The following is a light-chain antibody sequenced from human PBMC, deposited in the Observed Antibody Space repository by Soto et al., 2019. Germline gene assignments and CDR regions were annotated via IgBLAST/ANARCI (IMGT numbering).Light chain of an antibody. V-gene: IGLV1-40*01. J-gene: IGLJ2*01. CDR3: QSYDSSLRGSL. CDR1: SSNIGAGHD. CDR2: GNN. Sequence: QSVLTQPPSLSGAPGQTVTIPCTGSSSNIGAGHDVHWYQHLPRTAPKLLIYGNNNRPSGVPDRFSGSRSGTSASLAISGLQADDEADYYCQSYDSSLRGSLFGGGTKVTVL.